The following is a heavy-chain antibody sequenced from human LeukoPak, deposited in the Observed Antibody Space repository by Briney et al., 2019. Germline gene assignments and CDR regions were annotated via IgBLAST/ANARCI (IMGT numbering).Heavy chain of an antibody. D-gene: IGHD3-3*01. CDR2: IYYSGST. CDR1: GGSISSYY. Sequence: PSDTLSLTCTVAGGSISSYYWSWIRQPPGKVLEWIGYIYYSGSTNYNPSLKSRVTISVDTSKNQFSLKLSSVTAADTAVYYCARSRYLTISYYYLDVWGKGTTVTVSS. CDR3: ARSRYLTISYYYLDV. V-gene: IGHV4-59*01. J-gene: IGHJ6*03.